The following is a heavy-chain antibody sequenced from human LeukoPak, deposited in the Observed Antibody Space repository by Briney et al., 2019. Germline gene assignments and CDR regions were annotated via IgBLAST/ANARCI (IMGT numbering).Heavy chain of an antibody. CDR3: AKVISSGGSCYEY. V-gene: IGHV3-23*01. J-gene: IGHJ4*02. D-gene: IGHD2-15*01. Sequence: PGGSLRLSCTASGFTFSSYAMSWVRQAPGKGLEWVSAISGSGGSTYYADSVKGRFTISRDNSKNTLYLQMNSLRAEDTAVYYCAKVISSGGSCYEYWGQGTLVTVSS. CDR2: ISGSGGST. CDR1: GFTFSSYA.